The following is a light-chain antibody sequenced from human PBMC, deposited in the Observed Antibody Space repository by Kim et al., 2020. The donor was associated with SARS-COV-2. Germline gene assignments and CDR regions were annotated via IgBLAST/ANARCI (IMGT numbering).Light chain of an antibody. CDR1: SSNIGRNR. V-gene: IGLV1-47*02. CDR3: AVWDNSLNVVV. Sequence: GQRVTISCSGGSSNIGRNRVSWYKQVAGAAPTLLIFNDNERPSGVPDRFSGSKSGTSASLAINGLRSDDEAKDYCAVWDNSLNVVVFGGGTELTGL. CDR2: NDN. J-gene: IGLJ2*01.